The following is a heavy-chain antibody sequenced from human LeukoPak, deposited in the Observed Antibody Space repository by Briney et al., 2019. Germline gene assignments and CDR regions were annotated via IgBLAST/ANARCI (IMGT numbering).Heavy chain of an antibody. Sequence: SVKVSCKGSGGTFSSYAISWVRQAPGQGLEWMGGIIPIFGTANYAQKFQGRVTITADESTSTAYMELSSLRSEDTAVYYCARGSRCSSTSCYAGDDYWGQGTLVTVSS. CDR2: IIPIFGTA. CDR1: GGTFSSYA. CDR3: ARGSRCSSTSCYAGDDY. J-gene: IGHJ4*02. D-gene: IGHD2-2*01. V-gene: IGHV1-69*01.